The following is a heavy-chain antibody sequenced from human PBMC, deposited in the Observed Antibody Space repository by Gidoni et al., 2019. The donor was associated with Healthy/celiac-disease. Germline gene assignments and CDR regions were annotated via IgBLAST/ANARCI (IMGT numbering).Heavy chain of an antibody. J-gene: IGHJ6*02. V-gene: IGHV3-30*18. Sequence: GFTFSSYGMHWVRQAPGKGLEWVAVISYDGSNKYYADSVKGRFTISRDNSKNTLYLQMNSLRAEDTAVYYCAKGAAYYYDSSGYVYYYYYGMDVWGQGTTVTVSS. D-gene: IGHD3-22*01. CDR1: GFTFSSYG. CDR2: ISYDGSNK. CDR3: AKGAAYYYDSSGYVYYYYYGMDV.